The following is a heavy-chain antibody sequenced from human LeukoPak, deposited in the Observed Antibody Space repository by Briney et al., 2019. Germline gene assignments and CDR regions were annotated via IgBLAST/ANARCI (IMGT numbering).Heavy chain of an antibody. Sequence: SETLSLTCTVSGGSISSYYWSWIRQPAGKGLEWIGRIYTSGSTNYNPSLKSRVTISVDTSKNQFSLKLSSMTAADTAEYYCARELSYFDYYNWFDPWGQGTLVTVSS. CDR3: ARELSYFDYYNWFDP. V-gene: IGHV4-4*07. CDR2: IYTSGST. CDR1: GGSISSYY. D-gene: IGHD3-9*01. J-gene: IGHJ5*02.